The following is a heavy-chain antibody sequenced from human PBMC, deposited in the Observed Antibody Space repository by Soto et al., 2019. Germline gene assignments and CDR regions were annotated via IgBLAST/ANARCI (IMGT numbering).Heavy chain of an antibody. J-gene: IGHJ4*02. V-gene: IGHV3-30-3*01. D-gene: IGHD2-2*01. CDR2: ISSDGANS. Sequence: GGSLRLSCGASGFTFSSYPMHWVRQAPGKGLEWVAVISSDGANSYYADSMKGRFSISRDNSGNTLYLQLNSLRSEDTAVYYCAKDGGPVYCNSPGCSAKHFDYWGQGTLVTVSS. CDR1: GFTFSSYP. CDR3: AKDGGPVYCNSPGCSAKHFDY.